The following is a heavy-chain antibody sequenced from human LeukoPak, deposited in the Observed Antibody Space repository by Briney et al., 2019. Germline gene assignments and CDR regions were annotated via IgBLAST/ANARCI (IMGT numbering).Heavy chain of an antibody. CDR2: IRFDGSNE. Sequence: GGSLRLSCAASGFTFSTYGMHWVRQAPGKGLEWVALIRFDGSNEFYADSVKGRFTISRDNSKNTLYLQMNSLRAEDTAVFYCAKGPERVFYSYYMDVWGKRTTVTVSS. V-gene: IGHV3-30*02. CDR1: GFTFSTYG. CDR3: AKGPERVFYSYYMDV. J-gene: IGHJ6*03. D-gene: IGHD5-24*01.